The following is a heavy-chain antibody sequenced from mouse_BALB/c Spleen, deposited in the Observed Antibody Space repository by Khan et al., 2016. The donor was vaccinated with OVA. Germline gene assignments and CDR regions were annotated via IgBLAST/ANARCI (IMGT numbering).Heavy chain of an antibody. CDR3: AKDPPYYGMDY. J-gene: IGHJ4*01. CDR1: GFSLTDYA. V-gene: IGHV2-6-5*01. Sequence: VELVVSGPGLVAPSQSLSITCTVSGFSLTDYAVSWIRQPLGKGLEWLGVIRAGCSKTYNSVLKSRLSISKDNSKSQVFLKVHSLQTDDTAMYYCAKDPPYYGMDYWGQGTTVTVSS. CDR2: IRAGCSK.